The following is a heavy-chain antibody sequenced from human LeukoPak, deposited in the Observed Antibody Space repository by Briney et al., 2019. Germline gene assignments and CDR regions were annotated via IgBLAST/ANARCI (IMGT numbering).Heavy chain of an antibody. D-gene: IGHD3-22*01. V-gene: IGHV1-46*01. CDR2: INPSGGST. Sequence: ASVKVSCKASGYTFTSYYMHWVRQAPGQGLEWMGIINPSGGSTSYAQKFQGRVTMTRDTSTSTVYMELSSLRSDDTAVYYCARDRYNPHYYDSSGTFDYWGQGTLVTVSS. CDR3: ARDRYNPHYYDSSGTFDY. J-gene: IGHJ4*02. CDR1: GYTFTSYY.